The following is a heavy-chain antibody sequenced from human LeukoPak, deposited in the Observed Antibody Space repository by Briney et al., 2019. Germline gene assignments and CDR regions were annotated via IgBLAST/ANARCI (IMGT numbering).Heavy chain of an antibody. V-gene: IGHV1-2*02. CDR3: QSRGYYMDV. Sequence: ASVKVSCKASGYTFTGYYMHWVRQAPGQGLEWMGWINPNSGDTSYAQKFQGRVTMTRDTSISTAYMELSRLSFDDTAVYYCQSRGYYMDVWGKGTTVIVSS. D-gene: IGHD2-15*01. CDR1: GYTFTGYY. CDR2: INPNSGDT. J-gene: IGHJ6*03.